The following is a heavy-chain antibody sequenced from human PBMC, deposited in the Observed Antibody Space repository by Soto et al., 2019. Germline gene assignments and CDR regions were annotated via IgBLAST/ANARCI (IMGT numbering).Heavy chain of an antibody. V-gene: IGHV3-21*01. J-gene: IGHJ4*02. CDR1: GFTFSSYS. D-gene: IGHD5-12*01. Sequence: EVQLVESGGGLVKPGGSLRLSCAASGFTFSSYSMNWVRQAPGKGLEWVSSISSSSSYIYYADSVKGRFTISRDNAKNSLYLQMNSLRAEDTAVYYYARDQYSGYSSYYFDYWGQGTLVTVSS. CDR2: ISSSSSYI. CDR3: ARDQYSGYSSYYFDY.